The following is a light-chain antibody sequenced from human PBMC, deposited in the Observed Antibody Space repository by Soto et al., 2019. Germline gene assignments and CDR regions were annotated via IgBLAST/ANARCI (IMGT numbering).Light chain of an antibody. J-gene: IGKJ4*01. CDR3: QQYYRTPIT. CDR1: QSVLYSSNNKNY. V-gene: IGKV4-1*01. CDR2: WAS. Sequence: DIVMTQSPDSLTVSLGERATINCRSSQSVLYSSNNKNYLAWYQHKPGQPPKLLMYWASTRDSGVPDRFSGSGSGTDFTLTISSLQAEDVAVYSCQQYYRTPITFGGGTKVEIK.